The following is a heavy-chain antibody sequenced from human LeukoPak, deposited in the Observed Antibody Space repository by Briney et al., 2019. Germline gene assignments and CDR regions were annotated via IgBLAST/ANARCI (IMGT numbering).Heavy chain of an antibody. CDR1: GITFSNHA. CDR3: AKVGLWSTRRFDP. Sequence: GSLRLFCAAPGITFSNHAMNWVPPAPGKGLELGPAISGSGGSTYYADSVKGRFTISRDNSKNTLYLQMNSLRAEDTAVYYCAKVGLWSTRRFDPWGQGTLVTVSS. D-gene: IGHD3-10*01. CDR2: ISGSGGST. V-gene: IGHV3-23*01. J-gene: IGHJ5*02.